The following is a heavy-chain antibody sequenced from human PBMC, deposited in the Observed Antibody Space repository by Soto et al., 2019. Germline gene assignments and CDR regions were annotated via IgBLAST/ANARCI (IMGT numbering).Heavy chain of an antibody. D-gene: IGHD6-6*01. CDR3: ARIQLDMIDY. J-gene: IGHJ4*02. V-gene: IGHV4-31*03. Sequence: SETLSLTCTVSGGSISSGGYYWSWIRQHPGKGLEWIGYIYYSGSTYYNPSLKSRVTISVDTSKNQFSLKLSSVTAADTAVYYCARIQLDMIDYWGQGTLVTVSS. CDR1: GGSISSGGYY. CDR2: IYYSGST.